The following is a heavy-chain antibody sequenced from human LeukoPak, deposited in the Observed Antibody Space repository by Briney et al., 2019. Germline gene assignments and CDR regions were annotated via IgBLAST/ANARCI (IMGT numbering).Heavy chain of an antibody. CDR3: ARALYGDYPPDY. CDR1: GGSFSGYY. J-gene: IGHJ4*02. D-gene: IGHD4-17*01. V-gene: IGHV4-34*01. Sequence: SETLSLTCAVYGGSFSGYYWSWTRQPPGKGLEWIGEINHSGSTNYNPSLKSRVTISVDTSKNQFSLKLSSVTAADTAVYYCARALYGDYPPDYWGQGTLVTVSS. CDR2: INHSGST.